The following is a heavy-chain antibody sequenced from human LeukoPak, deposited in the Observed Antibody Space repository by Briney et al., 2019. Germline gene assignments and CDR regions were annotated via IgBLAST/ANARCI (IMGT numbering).Heavy chain of an antibody. V-gene: IGHV3-7*01. D-gene: IGHD5-12*01. CDR2: INQDGSAE. Sequence: GGSLRLSCAASGFTFSTYSMSWVRQAPGKGLDWVASINQDGSAEYYVDSVRGRFTISRDNAKNSLYLQVNSLRAEDTAVYYCARLHVDIVATTSYYFDYWGQGTLVTVSS. CDR3: ARLHVDIVATTSYYFDY. J-gene: IGHJ4*02. CDR1: GFTFSTYS.